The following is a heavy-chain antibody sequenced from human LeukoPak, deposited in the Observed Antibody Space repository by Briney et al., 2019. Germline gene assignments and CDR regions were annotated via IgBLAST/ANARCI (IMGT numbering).Heavy chain of an antibody. V-gene: IGHV1-24*01. CDR3: ARDHGLGFWSLN. D-gene: IGHD3-3*01. CDR2: YDPEDDDT. CDR1: EHTLAELS. J-gene: IGHJ4*02. Sequence: ASVKVSCKIFEHTLAELSIHWVRQAPGKGLEWVGGYDPEDDDTIYAQKFQGRVTITADKSTSTAYMELGSLRSEDTAVYYCARDHGLGFWSLNWGQGTLVTVSS.